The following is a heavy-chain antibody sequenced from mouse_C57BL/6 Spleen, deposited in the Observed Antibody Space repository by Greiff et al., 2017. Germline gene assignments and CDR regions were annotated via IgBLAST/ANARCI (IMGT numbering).Heavy chain of an antibody. D-gene: IGHD4-1*01. CDR3: ARSPELVFAY. Sequence: VKVVESGAELARPGASVKMSCKASGYTFTSYTMHWVKQRPGQGLEWIGYINPSSGYTKYNQKFKDKATLTADKSSSTAYMQLSSLTSEDSAVYYCARSPELVFAYWGQGTLVTVSA. J-gene: IGHJ3*01. CDR1: GYTFTSYT. CDR2: INPSSGYT. V-gene: IGHV1-4*01.